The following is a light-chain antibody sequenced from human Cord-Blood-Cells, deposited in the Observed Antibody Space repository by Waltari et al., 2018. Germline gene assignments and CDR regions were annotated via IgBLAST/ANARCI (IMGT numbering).Light chain of an antibody. V-gene: IGKV3D-15*01. CDR1: QSVSSN. Sequence: EIVMPQSPATLSVSPGERATISCRASQSVSSNLAWYQQKTGQAPRLLISGASIRATGIPARFSCSGSGTEFTLTISSLHSEDFAVYYCQQYNNWPPLTFGGGTKVEIK. J-gene: IGKJ4*01. CDR3: QQYNNWPPLT. CDR2: GAS.